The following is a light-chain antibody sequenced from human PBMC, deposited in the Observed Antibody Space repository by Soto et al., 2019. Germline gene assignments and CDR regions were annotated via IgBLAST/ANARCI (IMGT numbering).Light chain of an antibody. J-gene: IGKJ5*01. CDR3: QQYNNWPT. CDR2: GAS. Sequence: EIVLTQSPATLSLSPWEIATLSCRASQSVTDNYLAWYQQKPGQAPRLLIYGASTRATGIPARFSGSGSGTEFTLSISSLHSEDSAVYYCQQYNNWPTFGHGTRLEIK. V-gene: IGKV3-15*01. CDR1: QSVTDN.